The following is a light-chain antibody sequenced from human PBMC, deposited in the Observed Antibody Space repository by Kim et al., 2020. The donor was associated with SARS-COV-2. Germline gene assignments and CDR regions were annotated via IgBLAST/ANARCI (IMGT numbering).Light chain of an antibody. CDR3: SSYSRSTTSL. CDR2: DVS. V-gene: IGLV2-14*04. J-gene: IGLJ3*02. Sequence: GQSITIACTGTSSDVGVYNYVSWYQQYPGKAPKLMIYDVSRRPSGVSNRFSGSKSGNTASLTISGLQAEDEADYYCSSYSRSTTSLFGGGTQLTVL. CDR1: SSDVGVYNY.